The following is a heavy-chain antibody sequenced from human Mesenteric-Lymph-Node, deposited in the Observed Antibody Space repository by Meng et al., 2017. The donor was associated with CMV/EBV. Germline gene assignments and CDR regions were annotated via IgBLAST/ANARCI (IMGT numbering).Heavy chain of an antibody. D-gene: IGHD6-19*01. CDR3: AKVSSRTAVAGKPLDY. J-gene: IGHJ4*02. CDR1: GVSFGGDG. CDR2: IPYDGSKI. Sequence: GGSLRLSCAAHGVSFGGDGMHWVRQTPGKGVEWVASIPYDGSKIYYADSVKGRFTISRDNSKNTLYLQMNSLRAEDTAVYYCAKVSSRTAVAGKPLDYWGQGTLVTVSS. V-gene: IGHV3-30*02.